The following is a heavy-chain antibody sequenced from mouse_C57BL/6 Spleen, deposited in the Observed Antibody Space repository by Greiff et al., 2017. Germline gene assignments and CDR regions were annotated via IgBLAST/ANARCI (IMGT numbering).Heavy chain of an antibody. J-gene: IGHJ1*03. V-gene: IGHV5-9-1*02. CDR1: GFTFSSYA. CDR3: TRGYYYGSSYWWYFDV. CDR2: ISSGGDYI. Sequence: EVHLVESGEGLVKPGGSLKLSCAASGFTFSSYAMSWVRQTPEKRLEWVAYISSGGDYIYYADTVKGRFTISRDNARNTLYLQMSSLKSEDTAMYYCTRGYYYGSSYWWYFDVWGTGTTVTVSS. D-gene: IGHD1-1*01.